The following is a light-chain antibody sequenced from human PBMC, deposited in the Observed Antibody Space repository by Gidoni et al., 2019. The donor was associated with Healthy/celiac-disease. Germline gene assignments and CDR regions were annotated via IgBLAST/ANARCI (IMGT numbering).Light chain of an antibody. CDR1: QSVSRSY. Sequence: VLTQSPGTLSLSPGESATLSCRARQSVSRSYLARDQQTPGQAPRLLIYGASSRATGLPDRFSGSWSGTDFTLTISLLEPEDFAVYYCQQYGSSPRTFGQGTKVEIK. J-gene: IGKJ1*01. V-gene: IGKV3-20*01. CDR3: QQYGSSPRT. CDR2: GAS.